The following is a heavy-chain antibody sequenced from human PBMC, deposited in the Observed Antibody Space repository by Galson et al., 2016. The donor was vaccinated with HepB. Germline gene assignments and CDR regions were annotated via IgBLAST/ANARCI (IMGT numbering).Heavy chain of an antibody. D-gene: IGHD2-21*02. CDR1: KFTFRNYA. CDR2: ISGPGRNT. CDR3: AKDPIQCGGDCTRASYYFDY. V-gene: IGHV3-23*01. Sequence: SLRLSCAASKFTFRNYAMSWVRQAPGKGLEWVSSISGPGRNTYYADSVKGRFTISRDNSKNTLYLQMNSLRAEDTAVYYCAKDPIQCGGDCTRASYYFDYWAREPWSPSPQ. J-gene: IGHJ4*02.